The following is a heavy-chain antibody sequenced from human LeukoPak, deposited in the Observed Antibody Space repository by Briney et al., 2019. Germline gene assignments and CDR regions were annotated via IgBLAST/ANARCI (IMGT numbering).Heavy chain of an antibody. Sequence: SETLSLTCTVSGGSISSYYWSWLRQPPGKGLEWIGYMSYSGSTNYNPSLKSRVTMSINTSKNQLSLRLSSVTAADTAVYYCARGSDFGDYWGQGTLVTVSS. CDR1: GGSISSYY. V-gene: IGHV4-59*01. J-gene: IGHJ4*02. D-gene: IGHD4-17*01. CDR2: MSYSGST. CDR3: ARGSDFGDY.